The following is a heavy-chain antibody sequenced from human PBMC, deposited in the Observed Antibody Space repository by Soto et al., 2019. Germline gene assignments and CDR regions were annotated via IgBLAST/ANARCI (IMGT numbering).Heavy chain of an antibody. CDR1: GFTFSSYA. D-gene: IGHD5-12*01. V-gene: IGHV3-23*04. Sequence: EVQLVESGGGLVQPGGSLGLSCAASGFTFSSYAMSWVRQAPGKGLEWVSTISGRGLTTYLADSVKGRFTISRDNSKSTLHLQINSLRAEDTAVYYCAKEGATSLYYFDYWGQGALVSVSS. CDR3: AKEGATSLYYFDY. J-gene: IGHJ4*02. CDR2: ISGRGLTT.